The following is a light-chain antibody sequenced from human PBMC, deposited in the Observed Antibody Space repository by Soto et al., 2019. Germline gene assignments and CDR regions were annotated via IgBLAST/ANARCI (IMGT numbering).Light chain of an antibody. CDR1: QSVSTS. Sequence: EIVLTQSPATLSLSPGERATLSCRASQSVSTSLAWYQQKPGQAPRLLISDASNRATGVPARFSGSGSGTGFTLTISSLEPEDLAVYYCQQRSNWPRTFGQGTKVDIK. V-gene: IGKV3-11*01. CDR2: DAS. J-gene: IGKJ1*01. CDR3: QQRSNWPRT.